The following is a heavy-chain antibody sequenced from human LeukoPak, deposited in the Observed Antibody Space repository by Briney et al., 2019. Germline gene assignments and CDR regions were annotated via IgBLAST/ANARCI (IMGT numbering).Heavy chain of an antibody. CDR3: ARDRYYYGSGSYYWIDY. CDR1: GGTFSSYA. J-gene: IGHJ4*02. V-gene: IGHV1-69*06. D-gene: IGHD3-10*01. CDR2: IIPIFGTA. Sequence: GASVKVSCKASGGTFSSYAISWVRQAPGQGLEWMGGIIPIFGTANYAQKFQGRVTITADKSTSTAYMELSSLRSEDTAVYYCARDRYYYGSGSYYWIDYWGQGTLVTVSS.